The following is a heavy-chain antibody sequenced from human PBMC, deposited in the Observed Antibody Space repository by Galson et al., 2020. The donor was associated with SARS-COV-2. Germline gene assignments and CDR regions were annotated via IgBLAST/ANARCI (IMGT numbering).Heavy chain of an antibody. J-gene: IGHJ6*02. D-gene: IGHD2-8*01. CDR2: ISPYNGNI. CDR1: GYTFSSYG. Sequence: ASVKVSCKASGYTFSSYGISWVRQAPAQGLDWMGWISPYNGNIIDAQHFQGRVTMTTDTSTSTAYMELRSLRSDDTAVYYCARDGVTYSTSTDFHYGFDVWGQGTTVTVSS. CDR3: ARDGVTYSTSTDFHYGFDV. V-gene: IGHV1-18*04.